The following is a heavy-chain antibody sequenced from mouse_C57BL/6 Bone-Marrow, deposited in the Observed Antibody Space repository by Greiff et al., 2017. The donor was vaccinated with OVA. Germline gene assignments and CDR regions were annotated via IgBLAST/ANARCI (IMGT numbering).Heavy chain of an antibody. D-gene: IGHD1-1*01. Sequence: VQLQESGAELVRPGASVTLSCKASGYTFTDYEMHWVKQTPVHGLEWIGAIDPETGGTAYNQKFKGKAILTADKSSSTAYMELRSLTSEDSAVYYCKLRRGSCMDYWGQGTSVTVSS. CDR1: GYTFTDYE. V-gene: IGHV1-15*01. CDR2: IDPETGGT. CDR3: KLRRGSCMDY. J-gene: IGHJ4*01.